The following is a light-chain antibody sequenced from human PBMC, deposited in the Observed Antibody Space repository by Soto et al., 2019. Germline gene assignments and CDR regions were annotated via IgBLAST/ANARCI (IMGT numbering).Light chain of an antibody. CDR1: QSVRSW. CDR3: QQVDVYPWT. Sequence: DIQMTQSPSTLSASVGGRVTITCRASQSVRSWLAWYQQKPGKAPKLLIYTASTLESGVPSRFSGSGSGTDFTLTISSLQAEDFATYYCQQVDVYPWTLGQGTKVDI. V-gene: IGKV1-5*01. CDR2: TAS. J-gene: IGKJ1*01.